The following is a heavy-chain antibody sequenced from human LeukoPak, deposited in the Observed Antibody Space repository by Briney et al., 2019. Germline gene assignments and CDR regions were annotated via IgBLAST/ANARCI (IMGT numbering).Heavy chain of an antibody. J-gene: IGHJ4*02. V-gene: IGHV3-49*03. CDR2: IRNKAYGGTT. Sequence: PGGSLRLSCTASGFTFGDFAMSWFRQAPGKGLEWVGFIRNKAYGGTTDFAASVKGRFTISRDDSKSIADLQMNSLKTEDTAVYYCTRAMRFVWSADYWGQGTLVTVSS. CDR3: TRAMRFVWSADY. CDR1: GFTFGDFA. D-gene: IGHD2-8*01.